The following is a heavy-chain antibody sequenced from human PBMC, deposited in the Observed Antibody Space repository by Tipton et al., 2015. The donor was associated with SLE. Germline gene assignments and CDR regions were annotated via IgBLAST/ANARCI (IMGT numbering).Heavy chain of an antibody. CDR2: IYTSGST. Sequence: TLSLTCTVSGGSISNYYWSWIRQPAGEGLEWIGRIYTSGSTNYNPPLNSRVTMSVDTSKNQFSLKLSSVTAADTAVYYCARDHPVAGPFDYWGQGTLVTVSS. CDR3: ARDHPVAGPFDY. J-gene: IGHJ4*02. V-gene: IGHV4-4*07. D-gene: IGHD6-19*01. CDR1: GGSISNYY.